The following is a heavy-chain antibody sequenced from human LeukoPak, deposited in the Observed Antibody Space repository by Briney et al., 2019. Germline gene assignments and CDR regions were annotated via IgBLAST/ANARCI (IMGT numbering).Heavy chain of an antibody. CDR2: INHSGST. CDR1: GGSISSGAYY. Sequence: SETLSLTCTVSGGSISSGAYYWSWIRQPPGKGLEWIGGINHSGSTNYNPSLKSRVTISVDTSKNQFSLKLSSVTAADTAVYYCARGCGYWGQGTLVTVSS. CDR3: ARGCGY. J-gene: IGHJ4*02. V-gene: IGHV4-39*07. D-gene: IGHD2-15*01.